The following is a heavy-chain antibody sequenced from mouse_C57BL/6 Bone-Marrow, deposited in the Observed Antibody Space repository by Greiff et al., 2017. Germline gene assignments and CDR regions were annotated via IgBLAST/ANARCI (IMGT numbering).Heavy chain of an antibody. Sequence: EVKLVESGGDLVKPGGSLKLSCAASGFTFSSYGMSWVRQTPDKRLEWVATISSGGSYTYYPDSVKGRFTISRDNAKSTLYLQMSSLKSEDTAMYYCASNYYGSSYDDWGQGTTLTVSA. CDR1: GFTFSSYG. D-gene: IGHD1-1*01. CDR2: ISSGGSYT. J-gene: IGHJ2*01. CDR3: ASNYYGSSYDD. V-gene: IGHV5-6*01.